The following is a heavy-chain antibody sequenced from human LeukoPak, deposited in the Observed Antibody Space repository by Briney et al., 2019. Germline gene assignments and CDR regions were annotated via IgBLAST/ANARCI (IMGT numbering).Heavy chain of an antibody. CDR1: GSTISDNY. CDR2: INSDGSHT. D-gene: IGHD6-19*01. J-gene: IGHJ1*01. V-gene: IGHV3-74*01. Sequence: PGGSLRLSCAVSGSTISDNYMHWVRQPPGKGLVWVSRINSDGSHTTYADSVKGRFTISRDDAKNTLYLQTNSLRAEDTAMYYCLMYTNGWNWGQGTLVTVSS. CDR3: LMYTNGWN.